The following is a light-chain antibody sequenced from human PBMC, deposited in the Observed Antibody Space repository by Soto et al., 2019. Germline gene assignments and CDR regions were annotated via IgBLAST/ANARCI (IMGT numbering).Light chain of an antibody. CDR3: QQYGDLPT. CDR1: ENVASDY. Sequence: EIVLTQSPGTLSLSPGERSTLSCMAIENVASDYLAWYRQKPGQAPRVLIYGESARAIGIPDRISGSGSGTDFTLTISRLEPEDFAVYYCQQYGDLPTFGQGTRLEIK. V-gene: IGKV3-20*01. J-gene: IGKJ5*01. CDR2: GES.